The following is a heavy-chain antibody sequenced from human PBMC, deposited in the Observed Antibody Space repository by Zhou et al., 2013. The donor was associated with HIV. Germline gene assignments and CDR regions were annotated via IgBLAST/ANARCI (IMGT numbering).Heavy chain of an antibody. V-gene: IGHV1-2*02. CDR3: AKDKGSGEVNFDY. CDR1: STPFTGYY. J-gene: IGHJ4*02. Sequence: QVQLVQSGAEVKKPGASVKVSCKALSTPFTGYYMHWVRQAPGQGLEWMGWINPNNGGTNYAQKFQGRVTMTRDTSITTAYLELTRLRSDDTAVFYCAKDKGSGEVNFDYWGQGTLVTVSS. CDR2: INPNNGGT. D-gene: IGHD2-15*01.